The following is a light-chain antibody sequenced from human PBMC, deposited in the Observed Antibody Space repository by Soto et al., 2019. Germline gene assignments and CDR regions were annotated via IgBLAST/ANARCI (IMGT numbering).Light chain of an antibody. V-gene: IGLV2-14*01. Sequence: QSALTQPASLSGSPGQSITISCTGTSSDVGGYNYVSWYQLHPGKAPKLMIYDVSNRPSGVSNRFSGSKSGNTASLTISGLQAEDEADYYCSSYPSSSTLVFGGGTQLNV. CDR2: DVS. CDR1: SSDVGGYNY. CDR3: SSYPSSSTLV. J-gene: IGLJ2*01.